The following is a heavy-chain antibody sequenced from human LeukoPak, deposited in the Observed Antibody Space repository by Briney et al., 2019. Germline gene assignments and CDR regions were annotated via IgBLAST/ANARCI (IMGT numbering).Heavy chain of an antibody. CDR3: ASADQLLWATDY. V-gene: IGHV1-69*13. Sequence: ASVKVSCKASGGTFSSYAISWVRQAPGQGLEWMGGIIPIFGTANYAQKFQGRVTITADESTSTAYMELSSLRSEDTAVYYCASADQLLWATDYWGQGTLVTVSS. CDR2: IIPIFGTA. J-gene: IGHJ4*02. CDR1: GGTFSSYA. D-gene: IGHD2-2*01.